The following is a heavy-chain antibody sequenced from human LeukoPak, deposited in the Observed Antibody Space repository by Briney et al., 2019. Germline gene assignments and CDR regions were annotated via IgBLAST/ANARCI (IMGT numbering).Heavy chain of an antibody. CDR2: FDPEDGET. D-gene: IGHD2-2*01. V-gene: IGHV1-24*01. J-gene: IGHJ6*02. CDR3: ATETGTSPFYYYYGMDV. CDR1: GYTLTELS. Sequence: ASVKVSCKVSGYTLTELSMHWVRQAPGKGLEWMGGFDPEDGETIYAQKFQGRVTMTEDTSTDTAYMELSSLRSEDTAVYYCATETGTSPFYYYYGMDVWGQGITVTVSS.